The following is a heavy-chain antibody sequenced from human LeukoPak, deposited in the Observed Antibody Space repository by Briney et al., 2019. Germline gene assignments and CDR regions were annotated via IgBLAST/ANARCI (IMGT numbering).Heavy chain of an antibody. D-gene: IGHD1-14*01. V-gene: IGHV4-59*01. CDR3: ARSGPALWFDP. CDR2: IYYSGST. Sequence: SETLSLTCTVSGGSISSYYWSWIRQPPGKGLEWIGYIYYSGSTNYNPSLKSRVTISVDTSKNQFSLKLSSVTAADTAVYYCARSGPALWFDPWGQGTLVIVSS. J-gene: IGHJ5*02. CDR1: GGSISSYY.